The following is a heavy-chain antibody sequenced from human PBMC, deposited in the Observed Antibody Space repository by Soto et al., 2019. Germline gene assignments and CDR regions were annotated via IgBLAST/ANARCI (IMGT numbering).Heavy chain of an antibody. Sequence: QVQLVQSGAEVKKPGASVKVSCKAFGYTFIRYYIHWVRQAPGQGLEWMGIINPSGGSTSYTQKFQGRVTMTSDTSTRTVYMELSSLRSDDTAVYYCARGSVTMVRGAIDYWGQGTLVTVSS. J-gene: IGHJ4*02. D-gene: IGHD3-10*01. CDR3: ARGSVTMVRGAIDY. V-gene: IGHV1-46*01. CDR2: INPSGGST. CDR1: GYTFIRYY.